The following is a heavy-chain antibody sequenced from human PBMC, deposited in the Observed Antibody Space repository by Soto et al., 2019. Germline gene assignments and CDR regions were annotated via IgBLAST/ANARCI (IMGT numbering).Heavy chain of an antibody. CDR1: GFTFSSYA. CDR3: EKDWSGDYYYGMYV. CDR2: ISGSGGNT. V-gene: IGHV3-23*01. J-gene: IGHJ6*02. D-gene: IGHD3-10*01. Sequence: GVSLGLSCAASGFTFSSYAMTWVLQAPGKGLEWVPAISGSGGNTYYADSVKGRFTISRDNSKNTLYLLMNSLRAEDTAIYYCEKDWSGDYYYGMYVWGQGTTVTVSS.